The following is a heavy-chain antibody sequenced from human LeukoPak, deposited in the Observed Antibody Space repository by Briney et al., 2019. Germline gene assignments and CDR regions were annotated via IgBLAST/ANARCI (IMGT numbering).Heavy chain of an antibody. CDR3: TTNSSGWYVYCYYYMDV. J-gene: IGHJ6*03. V-gene: IGHV3-15*01. CDR1: GFTFSNAW. D-gene: IGHD6-19*01. Sequence: GGSLRLSCAASGFTFSNAWMSWVRQAPGKGLEWVGRIKSKTDGGTTDYAAPVKGRFTISRDDSKNTLYLQMNSLKTEDTAVYYCTTNSSGWYVYCYYYMDVWGKGTTVTVSS. CDR2: IKSKTDGGTT.